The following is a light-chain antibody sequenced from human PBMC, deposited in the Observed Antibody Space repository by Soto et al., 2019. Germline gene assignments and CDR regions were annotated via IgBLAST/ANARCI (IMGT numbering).Light chain of an antibody. CDR3: SAYTRSSTLYV. V-gene: IGLV2-14*01. J-gene: IGLJ1*01. CDR1: SSDVGGYNY. Sequence: QSALTQPASVSGSPGQSITISCTGTSSDVGGYNYVSWYQQHPGKAPKLMIYRPSGVSNRFSGSKSGNTASLTISGLQAEDESYYYCSAYTRSSTLYVFGTGTKVTVL.